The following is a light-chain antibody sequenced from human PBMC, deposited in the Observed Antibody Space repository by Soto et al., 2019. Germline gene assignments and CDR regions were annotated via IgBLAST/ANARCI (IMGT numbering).Light chain of an antibody. Sequence: SYELTQPPSVSVAPGKTARITCGGNNIGSKSVHWYQQKPGQAPVLVIYYDSDRPSGITERFSGSNSGNTATLTISRVEAEDEADYYGLVVEGSSDHVVFAGGTTLTVL. CDR1: NIGSKS. J-gene: IGLJ2*01. CDR2: YDS. V-gene: IGLV3-21*01. CDR3: LVVEGSSDHVV.